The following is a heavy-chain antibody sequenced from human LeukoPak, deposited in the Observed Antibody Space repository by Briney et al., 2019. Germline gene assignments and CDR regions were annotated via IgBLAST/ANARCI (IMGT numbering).Heavy chain of an antibody. Sequence: PGGSLRLSCAASGFTFSSYAMSWVRQAPGKGLEWVSAISGSGGSTYYADSVKGRFTISRDNSKNTLYLQMSSLRAEDTAVYYCAKDDYDSSGYYVDYWGQGTLVTVSS. D-gene: IGHD3-22*01. V-gene: IGHV3-23*01. J-gene: IGHJ4*02. CDR1: GFTFSSYA. CDR3: AKDDYDSSGYYVDY. CDR2: ISGSGGST.